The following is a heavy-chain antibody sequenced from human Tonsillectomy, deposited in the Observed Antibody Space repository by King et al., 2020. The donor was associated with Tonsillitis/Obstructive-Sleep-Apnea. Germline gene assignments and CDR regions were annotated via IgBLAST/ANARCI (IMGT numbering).Heavy chain of an antibody. D-gene: IGHD3-10*01. CDR1: GDSVSSDIAA. V-gene: IGHV6-1*01. CDR3: ARDRTGGNGRASWFDP. CDR2: TYYRTKWLN. Sequence: VQLQQSGPGLVKPSQTLSLTCGIFGDSVSSDIAAWNWIRQSPSRGLEWLGRTYYRTKWLNDYAVSVQSRIIINADTSKNQVSLQLKSVTPEDTAVYYCARDRTGGNGRASWFDPWGQGILVTVSS. J-gene: IGHJ5*02.